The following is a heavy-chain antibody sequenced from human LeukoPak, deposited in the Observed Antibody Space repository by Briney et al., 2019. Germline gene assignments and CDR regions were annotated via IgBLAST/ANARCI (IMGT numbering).Heavy chain of an antibody. CDR3: ARRSYGSGSYLFDY. J-gene: IGHJ4*02. D-gene: IGHD3-10*01. V-gene: IGHV4-30-4*01. CDR2: IYDSGST. Sequence: SETLSLTCTVSGASIRSGDYYWSWIRQPPGKGLEWIGYIYDSGSTYYNPSLKSRITISVDTSENRFSLKLSSVTATDTAVYYCARRSYGSGSYLFDYWGQGTLVTVSS. CDR1: GASIRSGDYY.